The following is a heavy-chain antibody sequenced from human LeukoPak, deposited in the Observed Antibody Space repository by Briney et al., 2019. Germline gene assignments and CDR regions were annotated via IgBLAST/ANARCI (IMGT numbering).Heavy chain of an antibody. Sequence: SETLSLTCSVYGGSFSGYYWSWIRQPPGKGLEWIGEINHSGSTNYNPSLKSRLTISVDTSKNQFSLKLSSVTAADTSVYYCARGIVLVPAAKEYFDLWGRGTLVTVSS. D-gene: IGHD2-2*01. CDR1: GGSFSGYY. CDR2: INHSGST. V-gene: IGHV4-34*01. CDR3: ARGIVLVPAAKEYFDL. J-gene: IGHJ2*01.